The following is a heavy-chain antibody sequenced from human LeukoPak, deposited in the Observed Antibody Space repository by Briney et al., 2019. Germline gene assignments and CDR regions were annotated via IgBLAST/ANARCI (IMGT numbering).Heavy chain of an antibody. CDR1: GGSVSSDIYY. D-gene: IGHD2-2*01. V-gene: IGHV4-61*01. J-gene: IGHJ4*01. Sequence: SETLSLTCTVSGGSVSSDIYYWSWIRQPPGKGREWIGYIYNSGSTNYNPSLKSRVTISVDTSKDQFSLRLSSVTAADTAVYYCARGYCGSTSCYGVFDYWGQEPWSPSPQ. CDR2: IYNSGST. CDR3: ARGYCGSTSCYGVFDY.